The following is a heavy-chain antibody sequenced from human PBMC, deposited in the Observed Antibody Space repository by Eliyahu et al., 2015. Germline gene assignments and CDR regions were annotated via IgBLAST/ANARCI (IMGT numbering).Heavy chain of an antibody. CDR2: ISSSSSYI. V-gene: IGHV3-21*01. CDR3: ARDLYDSSGGTDY. D-gene: IGHD3-22*01. J-gene: IGHJ4*02. CDR1: XFXFXSXS. Sequence: EVQLVESGGGLVKPGGSLXLSCAASXFXFXSXSMNWVRQAPGKGLEWVSSISSSSSYIYYADSVKGRFTISRDNAKNSLYLQMNSLRAEDTAVYYCARDLYDSSGGTDYWGQGTLVTVSS.